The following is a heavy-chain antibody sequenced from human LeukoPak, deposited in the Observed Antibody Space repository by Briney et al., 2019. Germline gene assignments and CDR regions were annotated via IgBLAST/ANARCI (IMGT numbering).Heavy chain of an antibody. CDR2: IVVGSGNT. D-gene: IGHD3-10*01. V-gene: IGHV1-58*01. Sequence: ASVKVSCKASGFTFTSSAVQWVRQARGQRLEWIGWIVVGSGNTNYAQKFQEGVTITRDMSTSTAYMEVSSLRSEDTAVYYCAAASLLWDPGEWGQGTLVTVSS. J-gene: IGHJ4*02. CDR3: AAASLLWDPGE. CDR1: GFTFTSSA.